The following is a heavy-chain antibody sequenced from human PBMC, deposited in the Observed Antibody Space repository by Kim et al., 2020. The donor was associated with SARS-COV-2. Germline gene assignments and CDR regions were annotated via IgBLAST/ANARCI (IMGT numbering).Heavy chain of an antibody. Sequence: QKFQGRVTITRDTSERTAYMELSSLRSEDTAVYYCARFGGGSGVTSYFDYWGQGTLVTVSS. V-gene: IGHV1-3*01. CDR3: ARFGGGSGVTSYFDY. D-gene: IGHD3-16*01. J-gene: IGHJ4*02.